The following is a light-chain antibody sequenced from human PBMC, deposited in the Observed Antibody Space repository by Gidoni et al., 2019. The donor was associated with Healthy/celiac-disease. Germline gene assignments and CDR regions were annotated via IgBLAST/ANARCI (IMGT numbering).Light chain of an antibody. CDR1: QSVSSSY. CDR2: GAS. CDR3: QQYGISPYT. Sequence: VLTPSLGTLYSSPGERAPLSCMASQSVSSSYLAWYQHKPGQAPRLLIYGASSRATGIPDRFSGRGLGKDFTLTISRLGPEDFAVYYCQQYGISPYTFGQGTKLEIK. J-gene: IGKJ2*01. V-gene: IGKV3-20*01.